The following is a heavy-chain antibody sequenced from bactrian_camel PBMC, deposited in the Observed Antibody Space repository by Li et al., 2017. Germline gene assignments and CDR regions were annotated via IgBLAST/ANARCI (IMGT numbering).Heavy chain of an antibody. CDR2: INSYDSST. J-gene: IGHJ6*01. D-gene: IGHD5*01. V-gene: IGHV3S36*01. Sequence: VQLVESGGGLVQPGGSLTLSCAASGFTFDDYSMSWVRQVPGKGLEWVSLINSYDSSTYYRDSVKGRFTISQDGAKKTLYLQMNALKPEDTAMYYCMADPAGCGLGYDGDTWGQGTQVTVS. CDR3: MADPAGCGLGYDGDT. CDR1: GFTFDDYS.